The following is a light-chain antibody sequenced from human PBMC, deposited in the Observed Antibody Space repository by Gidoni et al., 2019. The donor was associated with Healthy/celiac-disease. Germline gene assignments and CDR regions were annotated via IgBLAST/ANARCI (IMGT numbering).Light chain of an antibody. J-gene: IGLJ2*01. CDR3: QAWDSSTEVV. CDR1: KLGDKY. Sequence: SYALPQPPSVSVSPGQTASITCSGDKLGDKYACWYQQKPGQSPVLVIYQDSKRPLGIPERFSGSNSGNTATLTISGTQAMDEADYYWQAWDSSTEVVFGGGTKLTVL. V-gene: IGLV3-1*01. CDR2: QDS.